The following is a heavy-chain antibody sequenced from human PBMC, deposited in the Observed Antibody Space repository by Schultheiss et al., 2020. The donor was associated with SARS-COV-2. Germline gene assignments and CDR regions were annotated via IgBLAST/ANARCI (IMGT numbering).Heavy chain of an antibody. V-gene: IGHV3-74*01. Sequence: GGSLRLSCAASGFTFSSYGMHWVRQAPGKGLVWVSRINSDGSSTSYADSVKGRFTISRDNAKNTLYLQMNSLRAEDTAVYYCARVGASGYFNYYYYGMDVWGQGTTVTVSS. CDR3: ARVGASGYFNYYYYGMDV. J-gene: IGHJ6*02. D-gene: IGHD3-22*01. CDR1: GFTFSSYG. CDR2: INSDGSST.